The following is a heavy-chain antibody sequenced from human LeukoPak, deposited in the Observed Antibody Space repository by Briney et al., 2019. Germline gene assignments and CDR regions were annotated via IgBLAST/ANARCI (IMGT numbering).Heavy chain of an antibody. Sequence: ASVKVSCKASGYTFTGYYMHWVRQAPGQGLEWMGWINPNSGGTNYAQKFQGRVTMTRDTSISTAYMELSRLRSDDTAVYYCARGSSYYYDSSGPIDYWGQGTLVTVSS. CDR1: GYTFTGYY. D-gene: IGHD3-22*01. CDR2: INPNSGGT. CDR3: ARGSSYYYDSSGPIDY. J-gene: IGHJ4*02. V-gene: IGHV1-2*02.